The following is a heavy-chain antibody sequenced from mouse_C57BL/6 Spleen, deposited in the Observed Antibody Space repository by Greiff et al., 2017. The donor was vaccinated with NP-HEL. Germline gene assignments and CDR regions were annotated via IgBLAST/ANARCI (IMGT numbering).Heavy chain of an antibody. CDR2: IHPNSGST. CDR1: GYTFTSYW. CDR3: ARSYDYDWYFDV. V-gene: IGHV1-64*01. D-gene: IGHD2-4*01. Sequence: QVQLQQPGAELVKPGASVTLSCKASGYTFTSYWMHWVKQRPGQGLEWIGMIHPNSGSTNYNEKFKSKATLTVDKSSSTAYMQLRSLTSEDSAVCYCARSYDYDWYFDVWGTGTTVTVSS. J-gene: IGHJ1*03.